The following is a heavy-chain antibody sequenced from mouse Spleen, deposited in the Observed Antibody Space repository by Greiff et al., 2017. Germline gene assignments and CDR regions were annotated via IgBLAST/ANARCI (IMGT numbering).Heavy chain of an antibody. CDR2: INYDGSST. D-gene: IGHD2-4*01. Sequence: EVKLVESEGGLVQPGSSMKLSCTASGFTFSDYYMAWVRQVPEKGLEWVANINYDGSSTYYLDSLKSRFIISRDNAKNILYLQMSSLKSEDTATYYCARAYYDYDYFDYWGQGTTLTVSS. V-gene: IGHV5-16*01. J-gene: IGHJ2*01. CDR3: ARAYYDYDYFDY. CDR1: GFTFSDYY.